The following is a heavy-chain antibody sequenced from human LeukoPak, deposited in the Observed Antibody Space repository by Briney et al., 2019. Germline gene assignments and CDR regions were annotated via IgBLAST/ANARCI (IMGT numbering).Heavy chain of an antibody. CDR1: GFTFSDYY. Sequence: PGGSLRLSCAASGFTFSDYYMSWIRQAPGKGLEWVSYISSSGSTIYYADSVKGRFTIPRDNAKNSLYLQMNSLRAEDTAVYYCARDRSWELLYYFDYWGQGTLVTVSS. D-gene: IGHD1-26*01. V-gene: IGHV3-11*04. J-gene: IGHJ4*02. CDR2: ISSSGSTI. CDR3: ARDRSWELLYYFDY.